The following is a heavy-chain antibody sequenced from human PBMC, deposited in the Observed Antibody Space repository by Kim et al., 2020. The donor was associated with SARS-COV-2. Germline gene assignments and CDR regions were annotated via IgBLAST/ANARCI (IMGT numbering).Heavy chain of an antibody. CDR1: GYTFTSYY. V-gene: IGHV1-46*01. D-gene: IGHD3-10*01. CDR3: AATPPNYYGSGSYSRNVDY. J-gene: IGHJ4*02. CDR2: INPSGGST. Sequence: ASVKVSCKASGYTFTSYYMHWVRQAPGQGLEWMGIINPSGGSTSYAQKFQGRDTMTRDTSTSTVYMELSSLRSEDTAVYYCAATPPNYYGSGSYSRNVDYWGQGTLVTVSS.